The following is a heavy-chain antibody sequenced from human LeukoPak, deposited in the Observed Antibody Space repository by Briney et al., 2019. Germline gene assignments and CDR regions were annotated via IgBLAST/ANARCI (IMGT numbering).Heavy chain of an antibody. CDR3: AGEDYFDSSGYASWRFDI. Sequence: SETLSLTCTVSGGSISSYYWSWIRQPPGKGLEWIGNIYYSGSTNYNPSLKSRVTISVDTSKNQFSLKLSSVTAADTAVYYCAGEDYFDSSGYASWRFDIWGQGTMVTVSS. D-gene: IGHD3-22*01. CDR1: GGSISSYY. CDR2: IYYSGST. V-gene: IGHV4-59*01. J-gene: IGHJ3*02.